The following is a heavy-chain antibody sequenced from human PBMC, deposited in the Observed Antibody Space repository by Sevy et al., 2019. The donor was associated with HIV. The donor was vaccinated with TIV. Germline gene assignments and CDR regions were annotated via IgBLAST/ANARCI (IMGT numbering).Heavy chain of an antibody. J-gene: IGHJ4*02. CDR1: GFSFSNNA. CDR2: FDSGGLT. D-gene: IGHD5-18*01. V-gene: IGHV3-23*01. CDR3: ATGDTAMITDLDY. Sequence: GSLRLSCGASGFSFSNNAMNWVRQAPGKGPEWVSGFDSGGLTYYADSVKGRFTISRDNSMEMLFLQLNSLRPDDTAVYYCATGDTAMITDLDYWGQGTLVTVSS.